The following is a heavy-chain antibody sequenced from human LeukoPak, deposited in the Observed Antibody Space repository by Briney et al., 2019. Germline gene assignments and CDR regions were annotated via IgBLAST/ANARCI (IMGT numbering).Heavy chain of an antibody. V-gene: IGHV3-23*01. CDR2: ISGSGGNT. CDR1: GFTFSDYY. J-gene: IGHJ6*03. Sequence: GGSLRLSCAASGFTFSDYYMSWIRQAPGKGLEWVSAISGSGGNTYYADSVKGRFTISRDNSKNTLYLQMNSLRAEDTAVYYCAKDRLDGNRYYYYYMDVWGKGTTVTISS. CDR3: AKDRLDGNRYYYYYMDV. D-gene: IGHD4-23*01.